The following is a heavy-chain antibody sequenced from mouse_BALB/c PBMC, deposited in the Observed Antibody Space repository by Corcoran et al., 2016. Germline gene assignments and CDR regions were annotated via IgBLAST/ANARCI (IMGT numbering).Heavy chain of an antibody. Sequence: EVKLLESGGGLVQPGGSLKLSCTASGFDFSRYWMSWVRQAPGKGLEWIGEINPDSSTINYTPSLKDKFIISRDNAKNTLYLQMSKVRSEDTALYYCAYYRYDWFAYWGQGTLVTVSA. D-gene: IGHD2-14*01. CDR2: INPDSSTI. V-gene: IGHV4-1*02. CDR1: GFDFSRYW. J-gene: IGHJ3*01. CDR3: AYYRYDWFAY.